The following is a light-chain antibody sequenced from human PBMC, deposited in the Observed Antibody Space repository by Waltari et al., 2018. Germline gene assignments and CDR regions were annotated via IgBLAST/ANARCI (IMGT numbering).Light chain of an antibody. J-gene: IGLJ3*02. CDR1: RSEVGNNTI. CDR2: DVI. Sequence: QSALTQPDSVSGCPGQSTTISCTGPRSEVGNNTIVSWYQQHQGKAPKLMIYDVIKRPSGVSYLFSGSKSGNTASLTISGLQAEDEADYYCCSYAGSSTWVFGGGTKLTVL. CDR3: CSYAGSSTWV. V-gene: IGLV2-23*02.